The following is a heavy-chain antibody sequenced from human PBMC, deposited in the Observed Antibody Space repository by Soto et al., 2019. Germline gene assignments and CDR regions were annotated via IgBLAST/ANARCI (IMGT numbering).Heavy chain of an antibody. D-gene: IGHD3-10*01. CDR2: IYYSGST. Sequence: QVQLQESGPGLVKPSQTLSLTCTVSGGSISSGGYYWSWILQHPGKGLAWIGYIYYSGSTYYNPSLKSRVTISVDTSKNQCSPKLSSVTAADTAVYYCASVNLWFLSGDYWGQGTLVTVSS. J-gene: IGHJ4*02. V-gene: IGHV4-31*03. CDR3: ASVNLWFLSGDY. CDR1: GGSISSGGYY.